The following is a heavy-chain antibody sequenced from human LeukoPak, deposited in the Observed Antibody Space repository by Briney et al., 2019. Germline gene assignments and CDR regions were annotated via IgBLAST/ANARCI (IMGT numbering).Heavy chain of an antibody. V-gene: IGHV3-30*04. CDR3: AKVGSSSWIYYFDY. Sequence: GGSLRLSCAASGFTFSSYAMHWVRQAPGKGLEWVAVISYDGSNKYYADSVKGRFTISRDNSKNTLYLQMNSLRAEDTAVYYCAKVGSSSWIYYFDYWGQGTLVTVSS. D-gene: IGHD6-13*01. J-gene: IGHJ4*02. CDR2: ISYDGSNK. CDR1: GFTFSSYA.